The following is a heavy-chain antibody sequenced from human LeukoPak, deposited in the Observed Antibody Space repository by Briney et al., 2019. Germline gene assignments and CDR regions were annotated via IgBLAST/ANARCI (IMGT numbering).Heavy chain of an antibody. CDR2: IYYSGST. V-gene: IGHV4-59*01. Sequence: SETLSLTCTVSGGSIRSYYWCWIRQPPGKGLEWIGYIYYSGSTNYNPSLKSRVTISVDTSKNQFSLKLSSVTAADTAVYYCASSHSVWTSFDYWGQGTLVTVSS. D-gene: IGHD3/OR15-3a*01. CDR1: GGSIRSYY. J-gene: IGHJ4*02. CDR3: ASSHSVWTSFDY.